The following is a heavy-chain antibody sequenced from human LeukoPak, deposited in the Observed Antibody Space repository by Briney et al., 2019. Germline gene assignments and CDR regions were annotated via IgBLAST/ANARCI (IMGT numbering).Heavy chain of an antibody. Sequence: SETLSLTCTVSGGSISSYYWSWIRQPPGKGLEWIGYIYYSGSTNYNPSLKSRVTISVDTSKNQFSLKLSSVTAADTAVYYCARTYQPKRPLFDYWGQGTLVTVSS. J-gene: IGHJ4*02. CDR3: ARTYQPKRPLFDY. D-gene: IGHD1-14*01. V-gene: IGHV4-59*01. CDR1: GGSISSYY. CDR2: IYYSGST.